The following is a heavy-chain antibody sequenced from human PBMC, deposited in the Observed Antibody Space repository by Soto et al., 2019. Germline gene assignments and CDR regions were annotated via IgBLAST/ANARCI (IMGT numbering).Heavy chain of an antibody. CDR3: AKDLGPGELEVHALYYYGVDV. D-gene: IGHD1-7*01. V-gene: IGHV3-23*01. CDR2: ISGSGAIT. J-gene: IGHJ6*01. Sequence: EVQLLESGGGLVQPGGSLRLSCTVSGFTFSSHAMNWVRQAPGKGLEWLSGISGSGAITYYADSVRGRFTISRDNSKNTVYLQVNRLRVDDTAVYYCAKDLGPGELEVHALYYYGVDVWGQGTTVTVSS. CDR1: GFTFSSHA.